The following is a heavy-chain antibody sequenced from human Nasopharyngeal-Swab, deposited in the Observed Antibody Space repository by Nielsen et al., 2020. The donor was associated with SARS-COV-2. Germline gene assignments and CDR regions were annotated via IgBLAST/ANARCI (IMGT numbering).Heavy chain of an antibody. CDR3: AREVDSSGYYY. CDR1: GYTFTSYA. D-gene: IGHD3-22*01. J-gene: IGHJ4*02. Sequence: ASVTVSCKASGYTFTSYAMNWVRQAPGQGLEWMGWINTNTGNPTDAQGFTGRFVFSLDTSVSTAYLQISSLKAEDTAVYYCAREVDSSGYYYWGQGTLVTVSS. CDR2: INTNTGNP. V-gene: IGHV7-4-1*02.